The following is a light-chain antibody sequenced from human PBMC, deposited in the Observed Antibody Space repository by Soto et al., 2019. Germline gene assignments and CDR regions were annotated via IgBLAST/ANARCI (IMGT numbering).Light chain of an antibody. CDR1: KSNIGSNY. Sequence: QSVLSQPPTASGTPGQRVTISCSGSKSNIGSNYVYWYQQLPGTAPKLLIYRNNQRPSGVPDRFSGSKSGTSASLAISGLRSEDEADYYCVAWDDSLSGYVVFGGGTQLTVL. CDR2: RNN. CDR3: VAWDDSLSGYVV. J-gene: IGLJ7*01. V-gene: IGLV1-47*01.